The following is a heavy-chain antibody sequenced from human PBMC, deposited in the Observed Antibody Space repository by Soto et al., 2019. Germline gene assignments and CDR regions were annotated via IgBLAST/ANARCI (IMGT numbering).Heavy chain of an antibody. Sequence: PSETLSLTCAVYGGSFSGYYWSWIRQPPGKGLEWIGEINHSGSTNYNPSLKSRVTISVDTSKNQFSLKLSSVTAADTAVYYCARWGSGRYCSSTSCPYYGMDVWGQGTTVTVSS. CDR1: GGSFSGYY. CDR2: INHSGST. J-gene: IGHJ6*02. V-gene: IGHV4-34*01. D-gene: IGHD2-2*01. CDR3: ARWGSGRYCSSTSCPYYGMDV.